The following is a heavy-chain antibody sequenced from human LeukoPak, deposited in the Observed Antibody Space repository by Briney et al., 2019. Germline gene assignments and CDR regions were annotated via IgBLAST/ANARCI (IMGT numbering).Heavy chain of an antibody. D-gene: IGHD4-17*01. Sequence: ASVKVSCKASGYTFKDYYIHWLRQAPGQGFEWMGWITPTSGDTKYSQNFQDNVSMTRDMSITTAFLELSRLTSDDTAVYYCARLRGPRYGDLFDSWGQGTLVTVSS. V-gene: IGHV1-2*02. J-gene: IGHJ4*02. CDR3: ARLRGPRYGDLFDS. CDR1: GYTFKDYY. CDR2: ITPTSGDT.